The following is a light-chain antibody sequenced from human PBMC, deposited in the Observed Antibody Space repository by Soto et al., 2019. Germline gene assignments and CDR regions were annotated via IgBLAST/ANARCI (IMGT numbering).Light chain of an antibody. CDR1: QDIGDY. V-gene: IGKV1-16*02. Sequence: DIQMTQSPSSLSASVGDRVTITCRASQDIGDYLAWFQQKPGKAPKSLIYLASNLQSGVPSKFSGSGSGTDFTLTISSLQPEDFVTYYCQQYKSYPRTFGQGTKLEIK. J-gene: IGKJ2*01. CDR3: QQYKSYPRT. CDR2: LAS.